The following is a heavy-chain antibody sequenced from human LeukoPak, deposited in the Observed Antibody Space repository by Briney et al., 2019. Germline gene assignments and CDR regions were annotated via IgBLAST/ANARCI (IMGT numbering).Heavy chain of an antibody. CDR1: GYTFTGYY. D-gene: IGHD6-13*01. J-gene: IGHJ5*02. Sequence: ASVKVSCKASGYTFTGYYMHWVRQAPGQGLEWMGWINPNSGGTNYAQKFQGRVTMTRDMSTSTVYMELSSLRSEDTAVYYCARDFGDSSSWYGWFDPWGQGTLVTVSS. V-gene: IGHV1-2*02. CDR3: ARDFGDSSSWYGWFDP. CDR2: INPNSGGT.